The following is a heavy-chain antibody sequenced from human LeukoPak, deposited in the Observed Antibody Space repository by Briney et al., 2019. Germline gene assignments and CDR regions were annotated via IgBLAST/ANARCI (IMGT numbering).Heavy chain of an antibody. J-gene: IGHJ4*02. CDR3: ARNGHRAEELFDY. Sequence: ASVKVSCMASRYTFTNYYMYWVRQAPGQGHEWMGMINPSAGDTIYAQKFQGRVTMTRDTSTTTVYMELRSLRSQETAVYFCARNGHRAEELFDYWGQGTLVTVSS. CDR2: INPSAGDT. V-gene: IGHV1-46*01. D-gene: IGHD1-26*01. CDR1: RYTFTNYY.